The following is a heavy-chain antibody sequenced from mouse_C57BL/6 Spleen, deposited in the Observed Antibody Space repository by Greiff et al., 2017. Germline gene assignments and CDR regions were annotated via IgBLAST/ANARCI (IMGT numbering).Heavy chain of an antibody. CDR3: TRIKSTMVTTVFDY. Sequence: VQRVESGAELVRPGASVTLSCKASGYTFTDYEMHWVKQTPVHGLEWIGAIDPETGGTAYNQKFKGKAILTADKSSSTAYMELRSLTSEDSAVYYCTRIKSTMVTTVFDYWGQGTTLTVSS. V-gene: IGHV1-15*01. J-gene: IGHJ2*01. D-gene: IGHD2-2*01. CDR1: GYTFTDYE. CDR2: IDPETGGT.